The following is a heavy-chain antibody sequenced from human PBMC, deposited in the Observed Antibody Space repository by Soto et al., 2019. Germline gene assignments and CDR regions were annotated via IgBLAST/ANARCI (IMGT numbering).Heavy chain of an antibody. CDR1: GFTFSNNA. CDR3: AQDPIGV. Sequence: EAQLMESGGGLVQPGGSLGLSCVASGFTFSNNAMSWVRQAPGKGLDWVSGISDSGATTYYADSVKGRFTISRDNSKNTPYLQMNSLRVEDTAVYYCAQDPIGVWGQGTLVTVSS. V-gene: IGHV3-23*01. J-gene: IGHJ4*02. CDR2: ISDSGATT.